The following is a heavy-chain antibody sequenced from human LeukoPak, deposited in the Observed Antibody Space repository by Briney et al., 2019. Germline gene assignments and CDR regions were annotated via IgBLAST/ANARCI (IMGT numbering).Heavy chain of an antibody. CDR3: ARDPSFDDFGSGKFDP. CDR1: GFTFSSYA. Sequence: PGGSLRLSCAASGFTFSSYAMHWVRQAPGKGLEWVAVISYDGSNKYYADSVKGRFTISRDNSENTLYLQMNSLRAEDTAVYYCARDPSFDDFGSGKFDPWGQGTLVTVSS. J-gene: IGHJ5*02. V-gene: IGHV3-30-3*01. D-gene: IGHD3/OR15-3a*01. CDR2: ISYDGSNK.